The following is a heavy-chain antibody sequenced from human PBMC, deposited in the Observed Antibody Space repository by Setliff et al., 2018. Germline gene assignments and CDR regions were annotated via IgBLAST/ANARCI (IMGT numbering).Heavy chain of an antibody. V-gene: IGHV5-51*01. CDR2: IYPADSDT. CDR3: ARVGPLTDDAFDI. Sequence: GESLKISCKGFGYMFTNYWIGWVRQTPGKGLEWMGIIYPADSDTTYSPSFQGQVTISADKSINTAYLQWSSLKASDTAIYYCARVGPLTDDAFDIWGQGTMVTV. CDR1: GYMFTNYW. J-gene: IGHJ3*02. D-gene: IGHD1-26*01.